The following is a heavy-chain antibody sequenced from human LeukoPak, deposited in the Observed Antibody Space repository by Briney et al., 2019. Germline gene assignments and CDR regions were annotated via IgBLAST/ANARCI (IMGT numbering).Heavy chain of an antibody. CDR1: GFTFSSYG. CDR2: IRYDGSNK. V-gene: IGHV3-30*02. D-gene: IGHD5-18*01. Sequence: GGSLRLSCAASGFTFSSYGMHWVRQAPGKELEWVAFIRYDGSNKYYADSVKGRFTISRDNSKNTLYLQMNSLRAEDTAVYYCAQGAAMVNDAFDIWGQGTMVTVSS. J-gene: IGHJ3*02. CDR3: AQGAAMVNDAFDI.